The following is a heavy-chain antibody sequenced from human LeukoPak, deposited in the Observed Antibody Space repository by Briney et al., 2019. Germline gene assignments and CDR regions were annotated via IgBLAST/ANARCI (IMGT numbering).Heavy chain of an antibody. CDR1: GFTFSDYY. CDR3: ARDWAQVRYGMDV. J-gene: IGHJ6*04. V-gene: IGHV3-11*06. Sequence: GGSLRLSCAASGFTFSDYYMSWIRQAPGKGLGWVSYISSSSSYTNYADSVKGRFTISRDNAKNSLYLQMNSLIAEDTAVYYCARDWAQVRYGMDVWVKGTTVTVCS. D-gene: IGHD2-2*01. CDR2: ISSSSSYT.